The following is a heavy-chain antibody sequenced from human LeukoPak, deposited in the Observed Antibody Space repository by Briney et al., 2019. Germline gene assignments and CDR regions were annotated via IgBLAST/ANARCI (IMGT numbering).Heavy chain of an antibody. D-gene: IGHD3-22*01. CDR2: INPSGDPT. CDR3: ARSSGYYSSLFYMHV. Sequence: ASVMVSCKASGYTFTGYYIHWVRQAPGQGLEWVGIINPSGDPTTYAQKFQGRVTMTSDMSTSTVYMELSSLRSEDTAVYYCARSSGYYSSLFYMHVWGKGTTVTVSS. J-gene: IGHJ6*03. V-gene: IGHV1-46*01. CDR1: GYTFTGYY.